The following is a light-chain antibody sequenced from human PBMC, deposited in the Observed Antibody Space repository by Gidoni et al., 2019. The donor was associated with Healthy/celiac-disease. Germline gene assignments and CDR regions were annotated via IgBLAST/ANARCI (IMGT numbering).Light chain of an antibody. Sequence: DLQMTPSPSSVSASVGDRVTITCRARQGISSWLDWYQQKPGKAPKLLIYAASSLQSGVPSRFSGSGSGTDFTLTISSLQPEDFATYYCQQANSFPPTFGGGTKVEIK. V-gene: IGKV1-12*01. CDR2: AAS. CDR3: QQANSFPPT. J-gene: IGKJ4*01. CDR1: QGISSW.